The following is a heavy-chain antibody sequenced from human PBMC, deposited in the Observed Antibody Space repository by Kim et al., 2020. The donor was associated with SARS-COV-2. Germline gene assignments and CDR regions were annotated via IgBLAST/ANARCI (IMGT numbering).Heavy chain of an antibody. Sequence: SETLSLTCAVYGGSFSGYYWSWIRQPPGKGLEWIGEINHSRSTNYNPSLKSRVTISVDTSKNQFSLKLSSVTAADTAVYYCARVSSKGFDYWGQGTLVTV. V-gene: IGHV4-34*01. CDR1: GGSFSGYY. CDR2: INHSRST. J-gene: IGHJ4*02. CDR3: ARVSSKGFDY.